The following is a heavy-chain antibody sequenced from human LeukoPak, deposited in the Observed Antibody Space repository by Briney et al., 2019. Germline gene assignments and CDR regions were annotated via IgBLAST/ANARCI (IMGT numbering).Heavy chain of an antibody. CDR3: ARIPIAAMIEDY. V-gene: IGHV4-34*01. D-gene: IGHD3-22*01. J-gene: IGHJ4*02. CDR1: GGSFSGYY. Sequence: SETLSLTCAVYGGSFSGYYWSWIRQPPGKGLEWIGEINHSGSTNYNPSLKSRVTISVDTSKNQFSLKLSSVTAADTAVYYCARIPIAAMIEDYWGRGTLVTVSS. CDR2: INHSGST.